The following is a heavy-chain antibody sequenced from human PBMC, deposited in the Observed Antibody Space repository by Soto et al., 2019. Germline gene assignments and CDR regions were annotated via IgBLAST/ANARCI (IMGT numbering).Heavy chain of an antibody. CDR2: INHSGST. J-gene: IGHJ4*02. Sequence: SETLSLTCAVYGGSFSGYYWSWIRQPPGKGLEWIGEINHSGSTNYNPSLKSRVTISVDTSKNQFSLKLSSVTAADTAVYYCARGLDYDILTGYYLDYWGQGTLVTVSS. CDR1: GGSFSGYY. CDR3: ARGLDYDILTGYYLDY. D-gene: IGHD3-9*01. V-gene: IGHV4-34*01.